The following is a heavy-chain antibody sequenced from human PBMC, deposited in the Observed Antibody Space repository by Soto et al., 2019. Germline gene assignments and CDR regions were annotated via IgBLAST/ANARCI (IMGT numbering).Heavy chain of an antibody. CDR2: IKQDGSEK. Sequence: HPGGSLRLSCAASGFTFSGYWMNWVRQSPGKGLEWVANIKQDGSEKYYVDSVEGRFTISRDNAKNSLYLQMNSLRAEDTAVYYCARTHFDILTAYRPGNWGQGTLVTVSS. J-gene: IGHJ4*02. V-gene: IGHV3-7*01. CDR1: GFTFSGYW. CDR3: ARTHFDILTAYRPGN. D-gene: IGHD3-9*01.